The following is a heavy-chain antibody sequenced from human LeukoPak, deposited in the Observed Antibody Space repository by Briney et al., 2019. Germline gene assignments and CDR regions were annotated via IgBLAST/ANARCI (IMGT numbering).Heavy chain of an antibody. J-gene: IGHJ5*02. D-gene: IGHD4/OR15-4a*01. CDR1: GFTVSTSY. CDR2: IWIDDTT. Sequence: RTGGSLRLSCVVSGFTVSTSYMAWVRQAPGKGLECVSLIWIDDTTHYADSVKGRFTISGDNSKNTLYLQMNSLRPEDTAVYYCATKYGESWGQGTLVTVSS. CDR3: ATKYGES. V-gene: IGHV3-66*02.